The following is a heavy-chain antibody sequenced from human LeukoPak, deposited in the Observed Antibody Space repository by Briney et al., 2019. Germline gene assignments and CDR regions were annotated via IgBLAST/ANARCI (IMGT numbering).Heavy chain of an antibody. CDR1: GFTFSSYW. CDR3: ARDVSGDYYDSSGYSDY. D-gene: IGHD3-22*01. V-gene: IGHV3-7*01. CDR2: IKQDGSEK. Sequence: GGSLRLSCAASGFTFSSYWMSWVRQAPGKGLEWVANIKQDGSEKYYVDSVKGRFTISRDNAKNSLYLQMNSLRAEDTAVYYCARDVSGDYYDSSGYSDYWGQGTLVTVSS. J-gene: IGHJ4*02.